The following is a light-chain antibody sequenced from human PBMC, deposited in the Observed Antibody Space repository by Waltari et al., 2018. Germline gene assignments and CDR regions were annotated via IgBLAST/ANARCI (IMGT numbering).Light chain of an antibody. CDR2: GVS. V-gene: IGLV2-23*02. CDR3: CSYAGGSAFV. J-gene: IGLJ1*01. Sequence: QSALTQPASVSGSPGQSITISCTGTSSDVGSYTLVSRYQHRPGKAPKLVIYGVSNRPSGVSNRFSGSKAGNTASLTIPGLRTEDEADYYCCSYAGGSAFVFGTGTKITVL. CDR1: SSDVGSYTL.